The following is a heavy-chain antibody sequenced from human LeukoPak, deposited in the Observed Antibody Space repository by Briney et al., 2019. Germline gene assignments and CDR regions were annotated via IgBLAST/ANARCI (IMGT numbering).Heavy chain of an antibody. CDR2: ISSSGTYT. CDR3: ARQGGDILTGYLDY. Sequence: GGSLRLSCAASGFTSSTYWMSWVRQAPGKGLEWVSYISSSGTYTNSADSVKGRFTISRDYPKNSLYLQMSSLRAEDTAVYYCARQGGDILTGYLDYWGQGTLVTVSS. J-gene: IGHJ4*02. CDR1: GFTSSTYW. V-gene: IGHV3-11*03. D-gene: IGHD3-9*01.